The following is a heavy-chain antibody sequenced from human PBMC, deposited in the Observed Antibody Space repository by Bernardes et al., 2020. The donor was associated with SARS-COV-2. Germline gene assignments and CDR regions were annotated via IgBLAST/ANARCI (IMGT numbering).Heavy chain of an antibody. CDR3: ARDPVAVAGPFFDH. CDR1: GFTFSIHA. D-gene: IGHD6-19*01. Sequence: GGSLRLSCAASGFTFSIHAMTWVRQAPGKGLEWVSAISGSGGKTYYAESVRGRFTISRDNSKNTVVLQMNSLSAGDTGVYYCARDPVAVAGPFFDHWGQGTVVTVSS. CDR2: ISGSGGKT. J-gene: IGHJ4*02. V-gene: IGHV3-23*01.